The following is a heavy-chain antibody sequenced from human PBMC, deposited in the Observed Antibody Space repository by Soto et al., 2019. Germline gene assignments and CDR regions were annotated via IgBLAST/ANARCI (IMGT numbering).Heavy chain of an antibody. CDR2: IYSGGST. J-gene: IGHJ6*02. CDR1: GFTVSSNY. V-gene: IGHV3-66*01. Sequence: EVQLVESGGGLVQPGGSLRLSCAASGFTVSSNYMSWVRQAPGKGLEWVSVIYSGGSTYYADSVKGRFTISRDNSKNTLYLQMNSLRAEDTAVYYCARGKPQSSYYYYGMDVWGQGTTVTVSS. CDR3: ARGKPQSSYYYYGMDV.